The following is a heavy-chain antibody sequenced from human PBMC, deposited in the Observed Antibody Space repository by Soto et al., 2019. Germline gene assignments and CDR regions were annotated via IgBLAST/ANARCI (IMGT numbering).Heavy chain of an antibody. Sequence: GGSLRLSCAASGFTFSSHAMHWVRQAPGKGLEWVAIISYDGSTIFYGDSVKGRFTISRDNSKNTLHLHMSSLRPDDTAVYFCARHVASTVTTSDWFDPWGQGTLVSVSS. CDR3: ARHVASTVTTSDWFDP. J-gene: IGHJ5*02. CDR1: GFTFSSHA. D-gene: IGHD4-4*01. CDR2: ISYDGSTI. V-gene: IGHV3-30-3*01.